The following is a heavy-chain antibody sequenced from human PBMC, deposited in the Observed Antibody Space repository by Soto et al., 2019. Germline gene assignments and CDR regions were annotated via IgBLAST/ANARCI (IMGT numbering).Heavy chain of an antibody. J-gene: IGHJ4*02. CDR2: ITSKRYGGKT. D-gene: IGHD1-26*01. V-gene: IGHV3-49*05. CDR3: SRLPPNNWGAPLDF. CDR1: GFTFGDYA. Sequence: KPGGSLRLSCITSGFTFGDYAMIWFRQAPGKGLEWVSFITSKRYGGKTEYAASVKGRFTISRDDSKSVAYLQMNSLRTDDTAVYYCSRLPPNNWGAPLDFWGQGTLVTVSS.